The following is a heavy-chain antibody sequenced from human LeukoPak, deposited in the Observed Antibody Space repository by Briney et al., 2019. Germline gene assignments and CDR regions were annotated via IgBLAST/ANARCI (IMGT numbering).Heavy chain of an antibody. CDR3: ARVNINYYGSGSYYPAFDI. J-gene: IGHJ3*02. Sequence: ASVKVSCKASGYTFTGYYMHWVRQAPGQGLEWMGWINPNSGGTNYAQKFQGRVTMTRDTSISTAYMELSRLRSDDTAVYYCARVNINYYGSGSYYPAFDIWGQGTMVTVSS. CDR1: GYTFTGYY. D-gene: IGHD3-10*01. V-gene: IGHV1-2*02. CDR2: INPNSGGT.